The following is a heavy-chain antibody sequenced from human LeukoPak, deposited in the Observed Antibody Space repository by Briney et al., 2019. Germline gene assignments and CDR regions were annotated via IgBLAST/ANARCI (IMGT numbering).Heavy chain of an antibody. CDR2: IYYSGST. J-gene: IGHJ4*02. CDR3: AREARGDGYSLAMKYFDY. CDR1: GGSISSYY. D-gene: IGHD5-24*01. Sequence: PSETLSLTCTVSGGSISSYYWSWIRQPPGKGLEWIGYIYYSGSTNYNPSLKSRVTISVDTSKNQFSLKLSSVTAADTAVYYCAREARGDGYSLAMKYFDYWGQGTLVTVSS. V-gene: IGHV4-59*01.